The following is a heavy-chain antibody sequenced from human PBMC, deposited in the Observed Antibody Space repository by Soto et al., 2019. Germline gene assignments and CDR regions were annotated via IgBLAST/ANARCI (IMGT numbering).Heavy chain of an antibody. CDR1: GGSFNSGDYH. J-gene: IGHJ4*02. CDR3: AVYSGYSNYFFDA. V-gene: IGHV4-30-4*01. CDR2: IYYSGGT. Sequence: SETLSLTCTVSGGSFNSGDYHWNWIRQSPEKGLEWIGYIYYSGGTYYNPSLKSRLLISVDPSKNQFSLTLSSVTAADTAVYYCAVYSGYSNYFFDAWGPGTMVTVYS. D-gene: IGHD3-22*01.